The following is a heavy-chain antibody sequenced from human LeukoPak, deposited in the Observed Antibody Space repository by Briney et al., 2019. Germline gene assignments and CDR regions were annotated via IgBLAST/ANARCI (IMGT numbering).Heavy chain of an antibody. V-gene: IGHV3-48*04. CDR1: GFTFSSYS. Sequence: PGGSLRLSCAASGFTFSSYSMNWVRQAPGKGLEWVSYISSSSSTIYYADSVKGRFTISRDNAKNSLYLQMNSLRAEDTAVYYCAKDLNIAARPCEVWGQGTLVTVSS. D-gene: IGHD6-6*01. J-gene: IGHJ4*02. CDR3: AKDLNIAARPCEV. CDR2: ISSSSSTI.